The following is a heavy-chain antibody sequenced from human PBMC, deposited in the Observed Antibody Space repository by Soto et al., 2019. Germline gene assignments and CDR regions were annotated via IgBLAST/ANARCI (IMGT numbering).Heavy chain of an antibody. J-gene: IGHJ3*02. CDR3: ARDSSTTVTYHYAFDI. D-gene: IGHD4-17*01. CDR1: GGTFSSYT. V-gene: IGHV1-69*08. CDR2: IIPILGIA. Sequence: QVQLVQSGAEVKKPGSSVKVSCKASGGTFSSYTISWVRQAPGQGLEWMGRIIPILGIANYAQKFQGRVTITADKSTSXAYMELSSLRSEDTAVYYCARDSSTTVTYHYAFDIWGQGTMVTVSS.